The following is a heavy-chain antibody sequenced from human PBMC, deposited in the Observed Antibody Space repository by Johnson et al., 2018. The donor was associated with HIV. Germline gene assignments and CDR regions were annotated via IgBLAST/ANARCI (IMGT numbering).Heavy chain of an antibody. V-gene: IGHV3-20*04. CDR2: INWNGGST. CDR1: GFRFDDYG. CDR3: VVAAFSEGAFDL. Sequence: EVQLVESGGGVVRPGGSLRLSCAASGFRFDDYGMSWVRQAPGKGLEWVSGINWNGGSTGYADSVKGRFTISRDNSKNTFYLQMNSLRAEDTAVYYSVVAAFSEGAFDLWGQGTMVTVSS. D-gene: IGHD2-2*01. J-gene: IGHJ3*01.